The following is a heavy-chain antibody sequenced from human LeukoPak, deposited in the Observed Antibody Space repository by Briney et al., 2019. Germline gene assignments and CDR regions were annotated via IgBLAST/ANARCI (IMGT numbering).Heavy chain of an antibody. Sequence: GGSLRLSCAASGFTFSSYAMSWVRQAPGKGLEWVSAISGSGGSTYYADSVKGRFTISRDNSKNTLYLQMNSLRAEDTAVYYCAKGGAYYYGSSAYYRDWGQGTLVTVSS. CDR2: ISGSGGST. J-gene: IGHJ4*02. D-gene: IGHD3-22*01. CDR1: GFTFSSYA. CDR3: AKGGAYYYGSSAYYRD. V-gene: IGHV3-23*01.